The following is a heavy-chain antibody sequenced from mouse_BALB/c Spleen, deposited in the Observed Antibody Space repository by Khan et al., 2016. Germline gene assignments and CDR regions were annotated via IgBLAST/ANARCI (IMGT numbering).Heavy chain of an antibody. D-gene: IGHD2-4*01. CDR2: INPDSSTI. CDR3: GRAGYYEYLAY. CDR1: GFDFSRYW. J-gene: IGHJ3*01. V-gene: IGHV4-1*02. Sequence: EVQLVESGGGLVQPGGSLKLSCAASGFDFSRYWMSWVRQAPGKGLEWIGEINPDSSTINYTPSLTDKFIISRDNAKNTLYMQMSKVSTEDTAICSCGRAGYYEYLAYWGQGTLVTVSA.